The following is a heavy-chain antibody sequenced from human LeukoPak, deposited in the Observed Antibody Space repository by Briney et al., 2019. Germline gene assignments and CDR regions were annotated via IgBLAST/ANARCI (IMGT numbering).Heavy chain of an antibody. D-gene: IGHD6-13*01. Sequence: PSETLSLTCAVYGGSFSGYYWSWIRQPPGKGLEWIGEINHSGSTNYNPSLKSRVTISVDTSKNQFSLKLSSVTAADTAVYYCARGYSSLAQFDYWGQGTLVTVSS. CDR3: ARGYSSLAQFDY. J-gene: IGHJ4*02. CDR1: GGSFSGYY. CDR2: INHSGST. V-gene: IGHV4-34*01.